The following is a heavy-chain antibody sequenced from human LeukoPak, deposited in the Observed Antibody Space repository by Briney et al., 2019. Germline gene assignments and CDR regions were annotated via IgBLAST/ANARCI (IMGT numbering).Heavy chain of an antibody. CDR2: IYTSGST. CDR3: ARHRSKWLQSSFDY. J-gene: IGHJ4*02. D-gene: IGHD5-24*01. Sequence: SETLSLTCTVSGGSISSYYWSWIRQPAGKGLEWIGRIYTSGSTNYNPSLKSRVTMSVDTSKNQFSLKLNSVTAADTAVYYCARHRSKWLQSSFDYWGQGTLVTVSS. CDR1: GGSISSYY. V-gene: IGHV4-4*07.